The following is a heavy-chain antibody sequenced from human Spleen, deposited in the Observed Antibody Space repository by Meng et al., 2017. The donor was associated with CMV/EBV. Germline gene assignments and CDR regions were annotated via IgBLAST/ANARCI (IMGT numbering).Heavy chain of an antibody. V-gene: IGHV4-59*08. Sequence: GSLRLSCTVSGGSITSYYWSWIRQPPGKGLEWIGYIYDSGSTNCNPSLKSRVSISVDTSKNQFSLQLSSVTAADTAVYYCARGVLMVSITFDYWGQGTLVTVSS. J-gene: IGHJ4*02. D-gene: IGHD2-8*01. CDR1: GGSITSYY. CDR2: IYDSGST. CDR3: ARGVLMVSITFDY.